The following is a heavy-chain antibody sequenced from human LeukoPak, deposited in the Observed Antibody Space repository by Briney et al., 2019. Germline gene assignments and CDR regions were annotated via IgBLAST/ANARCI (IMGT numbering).Heavy chain of an antibody. Sequence: SETLSLTCTVSGGSISSGDYYWNWIRQPPGKGLELIGYIYYSGSTYYNPSLKSRVTISVDTSKNQFSLKLSSVTAADTAVYYCARDTPNYIYSSSRGAFDIWGQGTMVTVSS. J-gene: IGHJ3*02. V-gene: IGHV4-30-4*08. D-gene: IGHD6-6*01. CDR3: ARDTPNYIYSSSRGAFDI. CDR1: GGSISSGDYY. CDR2: IYYSGST.